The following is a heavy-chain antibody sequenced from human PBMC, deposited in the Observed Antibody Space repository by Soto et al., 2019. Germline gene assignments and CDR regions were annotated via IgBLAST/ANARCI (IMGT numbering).Heavy chain of an antibody. CDR2: ISYDGSNK. CDR1: GFTFSSYA. V-gene: IGHV3-30-3*01. Sequence: SGGSLRLSCAASGFTFSSYAMHWVRQAPGKGLEWVAVISYDGSNKYYADSVKGRFTISRDNSKNTLYLQMNSLRAEDTAVYYCARGRVYESFFNYWGQGTLVTVSS. CDR3: ARGRVYESFFNY. J-gene: IGHJ4*02. D-gene: IGHD2-8*01.